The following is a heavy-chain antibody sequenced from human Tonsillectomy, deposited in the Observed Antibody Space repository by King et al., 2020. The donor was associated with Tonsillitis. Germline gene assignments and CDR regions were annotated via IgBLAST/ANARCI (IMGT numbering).Heavy chain of an antibody. Sequence: QLVQSGAEVKKPGASVKVSCKASGYTFTDNFLHWVRQAPGQGLEWMGWINPNTGGTKYAQKFQGRVIMTSDTSITTAYMELTRLRSDDTAFYYCAGWRGVSEWFDPWGQGTLVTVSS. D-gene: IGHD5/OR15-5a*01. CDR3: AGWRGVSEWFDP. J-gene: IGHJ5*02. CDR1: GYTFTDNF. CDR2: INPNTGGT. V-gene: IGHV1-2*02.